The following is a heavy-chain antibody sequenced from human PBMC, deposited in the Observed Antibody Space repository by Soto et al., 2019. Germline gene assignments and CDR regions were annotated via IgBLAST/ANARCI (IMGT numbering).Heavy chain of an antibody. J-gene: IGHJ4*02. CDR1: GYTFTGYD. D-gene: IGHD1-26*01. Sequence: QAQLVQSGAEVKKPGASVKVSCKASGYTFTGYDINWVRQATGQGLEWMGWMKPNSGNTGYAQNFQGRVTMTRDNSITTAYMELTSLRDDDAAVYYCAGEKVGTTGIDFWGQGTLVNVSS. CDR3: AGEKVGTTGIDF. V-gene: IGHV1-8*01. CDR2: MKPNSGNT.